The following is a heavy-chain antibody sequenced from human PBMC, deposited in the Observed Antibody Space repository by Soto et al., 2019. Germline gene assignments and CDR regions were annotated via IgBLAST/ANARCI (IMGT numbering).Heavy chain of an antibody. CDR3: ARDSYYGSGSYYNPGQGVDYFDY. J-gene: IGHJ4*02. CDR2: IYYSGST. V-gene: IGHV4-59*01. D-gene: IGHD3-10*01. CDR1: GGSISSYY. Sequence: KSSETLSLTCTVSGGSISSYYWSWIRQPPGKGLEWIGYIYYSGSTNYNPSLKSRVTISVDTSKNQFSLKLSSVTAADTAVYYCARDSYYGSGSYYNPGQGVDYFDYWGQGTLVTVSS.